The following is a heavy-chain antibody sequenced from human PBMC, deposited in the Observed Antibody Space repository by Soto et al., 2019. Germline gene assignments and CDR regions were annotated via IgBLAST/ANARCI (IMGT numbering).Heavy chain of an antibody. CDR3: LASYYHYYGMDF. J-gene: IGHJ6*02. CDR1: GYTFTSYG. V-gene: IGHV1-18*01. CDR2: ISAYNGNT. Sequence: ASVKVSCKASGYTFTSYGISWVRQAPGQGLEWMGWISAYNGNTNYAQKLQGRVTMTTDTSTSTAYMELSSLRSEDTAVYYCLASYYHYYGMDFWGQGTTVTVFS.